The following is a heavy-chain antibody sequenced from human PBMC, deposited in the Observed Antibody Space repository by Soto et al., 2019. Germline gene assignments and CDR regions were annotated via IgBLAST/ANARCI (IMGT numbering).Heavy chain of an antibody. Sequence: QVQLVQSGAEVKKPGASVKVSCKASGYTFPNYGITWVRQAPGQGLEWMGWISAYKTNIKYAQKFQGRVTLTTDTSTSTAYMELRSLRSDDTDIYYCVRDLDGSGAYYTDFWGQGTLVTVSS. V-gene: IGHV1-18*01. CDR2: ISAYKTNI. D-gene: IGHD3-10*01. J-gene: IGHJ4*02. CDR3: VRDLDGSGAYYTDF. CDR1: GYTFPNYG.